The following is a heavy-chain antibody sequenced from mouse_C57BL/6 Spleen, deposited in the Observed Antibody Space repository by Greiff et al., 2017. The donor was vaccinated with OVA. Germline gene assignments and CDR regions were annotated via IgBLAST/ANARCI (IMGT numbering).Heavy chain of an antibody. Sequence: QVQLQQSGPELVKPGASVKISCKASGYAFSSSWMNWVKQRPGTGLEWIGRIYPGDGETNYNGKFKGKATLTADKSSSTAYMQLSSLTSEDSAVYFGATEIYYDYGTMDYWGQGTSVTVSS. CDR1: GYAFSSSW. V-gene: IGHV1-82*01. CDR2: IYPGDGET. CDR3: ATEIYYDYGTMDY. D-gene: IGHD2-4*01. J-gene: IGHJ4*01.